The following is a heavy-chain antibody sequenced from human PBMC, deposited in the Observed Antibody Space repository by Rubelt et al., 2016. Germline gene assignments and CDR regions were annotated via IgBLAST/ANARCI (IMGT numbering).Heavy chain of an antibody. J-gene: IGHJ3*01. Sequence: QVQLQESGPGLVKPSETLSLSCDVSGGSITSHNWSWIRQPPGKGLEWIGYIYDSGSTNYNPSLKSGVSISVDTSKNPLSLKLSSVTAAETAVYYCAKDGASSLWGQGTMVTVSS. D-gene: IGHD3-16*01. CDR2: IYDSGST. V-gene: IGHV4-59*11. CDR3: AKDGASSL. CDR1: GGSITSHN.